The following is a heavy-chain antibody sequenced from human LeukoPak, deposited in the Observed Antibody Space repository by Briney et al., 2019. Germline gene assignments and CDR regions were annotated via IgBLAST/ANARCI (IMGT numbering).Heavy chain of an antibody. V-gene: IGHV3-33*01. CDR1: GVTFSSYG. J-gene: IGHJ3*02. Sequence: GRSLRLSCAASGVTFSSYGMHWVRQAPGKGLEWVAVIWYDGSNKYYADSVKGRFTISRDNSKNTLYLQMNSLRAEDTAVYYCARDHEGLFDIWGQGTMVTVSS. CDR3: ARDHEGLFDI. CDR2: IWYDGSNK. D-gene: IGHD3/OR15-3a*01.